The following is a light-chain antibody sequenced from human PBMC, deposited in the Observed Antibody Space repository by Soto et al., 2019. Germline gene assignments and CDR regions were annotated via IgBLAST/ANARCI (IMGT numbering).Light chain of an antibody. Sequence: QSALTQPASVSGSPGQSITISCTGTSSDVGSYNLVSWYQQHPGKAPKLMISEVSKRPSGVSNRFSGSKSGNTASLTISGLQAEEEADYYCCSYAGSSTFVVFGGGTKLTVL. J-gene: IGLJ2*01. CDR3: CSYAGSSTFVV. V-gene: IGLV2-23*02. CDR2: EVS. CDR1: SSDVGSYNL.